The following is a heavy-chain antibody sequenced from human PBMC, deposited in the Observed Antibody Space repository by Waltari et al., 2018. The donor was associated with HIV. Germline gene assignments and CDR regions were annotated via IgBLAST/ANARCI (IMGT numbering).Heavy chain of an antibody. CDR1: TGYITQSYY. CDR2: IYSNGVS. D-gene: IGHD6-19*01. J-gene: IGHJ4*02. Sequence: QLQLQESGPALVKPSETLSLPCTVSTGYITQSYYWGWGRQFPGTGLEWIGSIYSNGVSHYAPSLKSRVALSMDMSKNQFSLTLTAVTAADTSRYFCVALRTVTGTIDKWGQGTLVTVS. V-gene: IGHV4-39*01. CDR3: VALRTVTGTIDK.